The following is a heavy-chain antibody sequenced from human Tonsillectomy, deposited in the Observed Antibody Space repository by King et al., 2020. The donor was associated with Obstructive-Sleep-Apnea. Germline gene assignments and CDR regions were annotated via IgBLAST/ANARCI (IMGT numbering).Heavy chain of an antibody. CDR3: ARDGFDP. Sequence: VQLVESGAEMKKPGASVKVSCKASGYTFIAYYMHWVRQAPGQGLEWMGVINPKSGGTNYARRVRVRVTMARDTSISTAHIELSSLTYDDPAVYYCARDGFDPWGQGTLVTVSS. CDR2: INPKSGGT. J-gene: IGHJ5*02. V-gene: IGHV1-2*02. CDR1: GYTFIAYY.